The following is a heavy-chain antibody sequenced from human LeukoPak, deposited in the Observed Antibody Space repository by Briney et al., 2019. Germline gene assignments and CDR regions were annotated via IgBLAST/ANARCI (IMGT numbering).Heavy chain of an antibody. D-gene: IGHD1-26*01. Sequence: SQTLSLTCTVSGGSISSGSYYWSWIRQPPGKGLEWIGEINHSGSTNYNPSLKSRVTISVDTSKNQFSLKLSSVTAADTAVYYCASGVGAIPFWGQGTLVTVSS. J-gene: IGHJ4*02. V-gene: IGHV4-39*07. CDR2: INHSGST. CDR3: ASGVGAIPF. CDR1: GGSISSGSYY.